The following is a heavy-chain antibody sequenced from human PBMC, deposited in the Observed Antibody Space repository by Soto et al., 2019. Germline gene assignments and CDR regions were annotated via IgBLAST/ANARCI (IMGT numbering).Heavy chain of an antibody. Sequence: XGTLGLTGAVSGYSISSGYYWGCIRQPPGKGLEWIGSIYHSGSIYYNPSLKSRVSISVDTSKNHFSLKLSSVTAADTAVYYCARGKGHTGLNCFDPWGQGTLVTVSS. V-gene: IGHV4-38-2*01. CDR3: ARGKGHTGLNCFDP. CDR1: GYSISSGYY. J-gene: IGHJ5*02. CDR2: IYHSGSI. D-gene: IGHD2-21*02.